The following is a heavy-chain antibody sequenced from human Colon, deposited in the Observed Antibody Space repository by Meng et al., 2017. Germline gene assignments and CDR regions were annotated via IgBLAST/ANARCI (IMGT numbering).Heavy chain of an antibody. CDR2: VHDSGDT. CDR3: ARDPSNRGAFFDP. V-gene: IGHV4-31*11. D-gene: IGHD3-10*01. J-gene: IGHJ5*02. Sequence: QGRLQASGPGLVNPSQTLSLTCVVSVGSISGDGYYWSWIRQHPGKGLEWIGYVHDSGDTYYKSSLKSRITISIDTSENQFSLKLKSVTAADTAVYYCARDPSNRGAFFDPWGQGTLVTVSS. CDR1: VGSISGDGYY.